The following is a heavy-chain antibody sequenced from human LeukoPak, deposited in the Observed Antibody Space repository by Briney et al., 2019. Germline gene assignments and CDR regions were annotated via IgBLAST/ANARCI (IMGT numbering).Heavy chain of an antibody. CDR3: ARLRALSGHRGAFDI. CDR2: VYYTGNA. Sequence: PSETLSLTCAVSGDSISNHIYYWDWIRQTPGKGLEWIGAVYYTGNAYYNPSLKSRVTISVDTSDNRFSLHLSSVNAADTAVYYCARLRALSGHRGAFDIWGQGTLVTVSS. J-gene: IGHJ3*02. CDR1: GDSISNHIYY. D-gene: IGHD5/OR15-5a*01. V-gene: IGHV4-39*01.